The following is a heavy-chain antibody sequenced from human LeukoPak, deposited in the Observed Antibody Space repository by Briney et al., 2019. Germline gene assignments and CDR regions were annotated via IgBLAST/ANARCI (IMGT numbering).Heavy chain of an antibody. Sequence: PGGSPRLSCAASGFTFSSYWMSWVRQAPGKGLEWVSSISSGSSYIYYADSVKGRFTISRDNAKNSLYLQMNSLRAEDTAVYYCARDLRYSDSSGYYFWFDPWGQGTLVTVSS. J-gene: IGHJ5*02. V-gene: IGHV3-21*01. CDR2: ISSGSSYI. CDR3: ARDLRYSDSSGYYFWFDP. D-gene: IGHD3-22*01. CDR1: GFTFSSYW.